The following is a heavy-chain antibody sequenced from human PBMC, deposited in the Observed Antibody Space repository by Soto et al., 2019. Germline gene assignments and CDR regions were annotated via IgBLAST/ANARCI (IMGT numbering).Heavy chain of an antibody. V-gene: IGHV1-18*01. J-gene: IGHJ4*02. Sequence: QVQLVQSGAEVKKPGASVKVSCKASGYTFTSYGISWVRQAPGQGLEWMGWISAYNGNTNYAQKLQGRVTMTTDTSTSTAYMELRSLRSDDTAVYYWARVPITYYYDSSGYYGIEPYDYWGQGTLVTVSS. D-gene: IGHD3-22*01. CDR1: GYTFTSYG. CDR2: ISAYNGNT. CDR3: ARVPITYYYDSSGYYGIEPYDY.